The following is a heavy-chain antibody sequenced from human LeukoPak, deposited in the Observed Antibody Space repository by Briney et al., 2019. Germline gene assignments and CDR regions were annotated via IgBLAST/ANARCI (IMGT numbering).Heavy chain of an antibody. D-gene: IGHD3-9*01. CDR1: TFTLSSYW. CDR2: INPDGSIT. CDR3: ARDMTGPFDD. Sequence: GGSLRLSCVASTFTLSSYWVHWVRQASGKGLVWVARINPDGSITDSADSVKGRFTISRDNAKNTVYLQLNSLRAEDTAVYYCARDMTGPFDDWGQGTLVTVSS. V-gene: IGHV3-74*01. J-gene: IGHJ4*02.